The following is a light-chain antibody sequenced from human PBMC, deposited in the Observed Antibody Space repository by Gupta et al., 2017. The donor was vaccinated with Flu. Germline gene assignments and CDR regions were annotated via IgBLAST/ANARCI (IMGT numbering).Light chain of an antibody. Sequence: DIVMTQSPDSLAVSLGERATINCKSSQSVLYSSNNKNYLAGYQQKPGQPPKLLIYWASTRESGVPDRCSGSGSGTDVTPTISSLQAEDVSVYYCQQYYSTPRTFGQGTKVEIK. CDR2: WAS. CDR1: QSVLYSSNNKNY. CDR3: QQYYSTPRT. V-gene: IGKV4-1*01. J-gene: IGKJ1*01.